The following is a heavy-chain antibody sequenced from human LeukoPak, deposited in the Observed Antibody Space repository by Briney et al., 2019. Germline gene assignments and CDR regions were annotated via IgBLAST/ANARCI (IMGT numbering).Heavy chain of an antibody. J-gene: IGHJ5*02. Sequence: ASVKVSCKASGYTFTSYDINWVRQATGQGLEWMGWMNPNSGNTGYAQKFQGRGTMTRNTSISTAYMELSSLRSEDTAVYYCARGRGSMVRGVIMHNWFDPWGQGTLVTVSS. CDR3: ARGRGSMVRGVIMHNWFDP. CDR2: MNPNSGNT. CDR1: GYTFTSYD. D-gene: IGHD3-10*01. V-gene: IGHV1-8*01.